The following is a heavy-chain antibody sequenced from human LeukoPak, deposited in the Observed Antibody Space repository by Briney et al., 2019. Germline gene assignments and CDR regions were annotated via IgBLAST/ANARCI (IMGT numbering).Heavy chain of an antibody. J-gene: IGHJ4*02. D-gene: IGHD2-2*03. CDR2: IIPIFGTA. CDR1: GGTFSSYA. CDR3: ARDRGYCSSTSCYDFDY. V-gene: IGHV1-69*13. Sequence: SVTVSCTASGGTFSSYAISWVRQAPGQGLEWMGGIIPIFGTANYAQKFQGRVTITADESTSTAYMELSSLRSEDTAVYYCARDRGYCSSTSCYDFDYWGQGTLVTVSS.